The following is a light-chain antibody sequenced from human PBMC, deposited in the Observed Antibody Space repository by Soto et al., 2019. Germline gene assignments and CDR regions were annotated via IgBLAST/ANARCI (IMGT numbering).Light chain of an antibody. Sequence: EIVLTQSPGTLSLSPGESATLSCRASQSVSSSYLAWYQQKPGQAPRLLIYGASSRATGIPDRFSGSGSGTDFTLTIRKLEPEDFAVYYCQQYGSSPRTFGQGTKVEI. CDR3: QQYGSSPRT. CDR2: GAS. V-gene: IGKV3-20*01. CDR1: QSVSSSY. J-gene: IGKJ1*01.